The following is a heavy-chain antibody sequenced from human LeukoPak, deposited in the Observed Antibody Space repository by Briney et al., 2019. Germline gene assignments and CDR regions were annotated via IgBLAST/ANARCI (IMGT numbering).Heavy chain of an antibody. CDR1: GFTFSSYA. D-gene: IGHD5-24*01. V-gene: IGHV3-30-3*01. J-gene: IGHJ3*02. Sequence: PGRSLRLSCAASGFTFSSYAMHWVRQAPGKGLEWVAVISHDGSNKYYADSVKGRFTISRGNSKNTLYLQMNSLRAEDTAVYYCARVFEMALGAFDIWGQGTMVTVSS. CDR3: ARVFEMALGAFDI. CDR2: ISHDGSNK.